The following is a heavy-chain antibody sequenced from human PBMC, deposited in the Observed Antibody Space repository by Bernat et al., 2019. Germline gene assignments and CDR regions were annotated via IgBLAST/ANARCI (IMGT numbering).Heavy chain of an antibody. V-gene: IGHV3-53*02. CDR3: ARVPQQLGYCFDY. D-gene: IGHD6-6*01. Sequence: EVQLVETGGGLIQPGGSLRLSCAASGFTVSNNYMSWVRQAPGKGLQWVPVIYSVGSTYYADSVKGRFTISRDNSKNTLYLQMNSLRAEDTAVYYCARVPQQLGYCFDYWGQGTLVTVSS. J-gene: IGHJ4*02. CDR1: GFTVSNNY. CDR2: IYSVGST.